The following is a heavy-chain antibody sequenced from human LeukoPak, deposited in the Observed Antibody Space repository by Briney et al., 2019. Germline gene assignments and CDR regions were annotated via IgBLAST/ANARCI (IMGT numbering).Heavy chain of an antibody. Sequence: ASVKVSCKASGYTFTGYHIHWVRQAPGQGLEWMGWINPNSGGTNYAQKLQGRVTMTRDTSISTAYMELSRLRSDDTAVYYCARGRVELPYDYWGQGTLVTVSS. CDR1: GYTFTGYH. CDR3: ARGRVELPYDY. J-gene: IGHJ4*02. V-gene: IGHV1-2*02. CDR2: INPNSGGT. D-gene: IGHD1-7*01.